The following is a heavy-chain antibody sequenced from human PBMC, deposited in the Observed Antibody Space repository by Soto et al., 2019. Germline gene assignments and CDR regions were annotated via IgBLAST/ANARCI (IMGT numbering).Heavy chain of an antibody. CDR2: IYPGDSDT. Sequence: GESLKMSCKGSGYSFTSYWIGWVRQMPGKGLEWMGIIYPGDSDTRYSPSFQGQVTISADKSISTAYLQWSSLKASDTAMYYCARTAAAGKYYYGMDVWGQGTTVTAP. CDR3: ARTAAAGKYYYGMDV. CDR1: GYSFTSYW. V-gene: IGHV5-51*01. D-gene: IGHD6-13*01. J-gene: IGHJ6*02.